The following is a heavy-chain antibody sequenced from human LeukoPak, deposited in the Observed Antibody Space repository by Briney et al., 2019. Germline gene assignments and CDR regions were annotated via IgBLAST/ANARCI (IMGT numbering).Heavy chain of an antibody. CDR1: GFTFSSYA. Sequence: PGGSLRLSCAASGFTFSSYAMSWVRQAPGKGLEWVSAISGSGGSTYYADSVKGRFTISRDNSKNTLYLQMNSLRAEDTAVYYCAKGPAEWLLPYYYMDVWGKGTTVTVSS. V-gene: IGHV3-23*01. J-gene: IGHJ6*03. CDR3: AKGPAEWLLPYYYMDV. CDR2: ISGSGGST. D-gene: IGHD3-3*01.